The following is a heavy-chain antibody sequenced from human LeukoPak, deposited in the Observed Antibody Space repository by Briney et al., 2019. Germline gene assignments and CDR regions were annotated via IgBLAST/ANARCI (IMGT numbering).Heavy chain of an antibody. J-gene: IGHJ4*02. Sequence: AEALSLTCAVYGGSFRGYYWSWIRQPPGKGLEWIGEINHSGSTNYNPSLKSRVTISLDTSMKKFSLKLNSVTAADTAVYYCASTERCSTTCPLDYWGQGTLVTVSS. CDR1: GGSFRGYY. CDR2: INHSGST. D-gene: IGHD2-2*01. V-gene: IGHV4-34*01. CDR3: ASTERCSTTCPLDY.